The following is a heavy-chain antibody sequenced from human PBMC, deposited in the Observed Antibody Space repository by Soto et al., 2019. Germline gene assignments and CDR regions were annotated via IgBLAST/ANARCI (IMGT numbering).Heavy chain of an antibody. Sequence: QVQLQESGPGLVKPSETLSLTCTVSGGSISSYYWSWIRQPPGKGLEWIGYIYYSGSTNYNPSLKSRFTISVDTSKNQFSLKLSSVTAADTAVYYCARHFVGYCSSTSCQGPHYYYYYMDVWGKGTTVTVSS. V-gene: IGHV4-59*08. CDR1: GGSISSYY. J-gene: IGHJ6*03. CDR2: IYYSGST. D-gene: IGHD2-2*01. CDR3: ARHFVGYCSSTSCQGPHYYYYYMDV.